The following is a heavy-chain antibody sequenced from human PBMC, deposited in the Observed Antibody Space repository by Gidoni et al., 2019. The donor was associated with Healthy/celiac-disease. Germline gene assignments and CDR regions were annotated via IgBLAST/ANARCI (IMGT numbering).Heavy chain of an antibody. CDR3: ARETWGDCSGGSCYLDYFDY. Sequence: QVQLQESGPGLVKPSQTLSLTCTVSGGSISSGSYYWSWIRQPAGKGLEWIGRIYTSGSTNYNPSLKSRVTISVDTSKNQFSLKLSSVTAADTAVYYCARETWGDCSGGSCYLDYFDYWGQGTLVTVSS. CDR2: IYTSGST. V-gene: IGHV4-61*02. D-gene: IGHD2-15*01. J-gene: IGHJ4*02. CDR1: GGSISSGSYY.